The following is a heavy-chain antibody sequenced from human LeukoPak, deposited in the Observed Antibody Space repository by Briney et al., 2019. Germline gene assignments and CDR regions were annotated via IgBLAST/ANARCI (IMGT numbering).Heavy chain of an antibody. CDR3: ARDPYYYGSGIWGYFDY. J-gene: IGHJ4*02. CDR1: GFTFSSYG. D-gene: IGHD3-10*01. CDR2: IWYDGSNK. Sequence: PGRSLRLSCAASGFTFSSYGMHWVRQAPGKGLEWVAVIWYDGSNKYYADSVKGRFTIPRDNSKSTLDVQMNSLRAEDTAVYYCARDPYYYGSGIWGYFDYWGQGTLVTVSS. V-gene: IGHV3-33*01.